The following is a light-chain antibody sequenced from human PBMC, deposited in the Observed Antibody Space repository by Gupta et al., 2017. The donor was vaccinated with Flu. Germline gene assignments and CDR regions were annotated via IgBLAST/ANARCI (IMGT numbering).Light chain of an antibody. CDR1: QSVLYSSNNKNY. CDR2: WAS. V-gene: IGKV4-1*01. Sequence: NGKSSQSVLYSSNNKNYLAWYQQKPGQPPKLLIYWASTRESGVPDRFSGSGSGTDFTLTISSLQAEDVAVYYCQQYYSTPWTFGQGTKVEIK. J-gene: IGKJ1*01. CDR3: QQYYSTPWT.